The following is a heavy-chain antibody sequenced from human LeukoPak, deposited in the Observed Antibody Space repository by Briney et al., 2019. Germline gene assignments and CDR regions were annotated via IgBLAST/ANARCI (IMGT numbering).Heavy chain of an antibody. CDR2: IYHSGST. CDR3: ARGGQWLGYNWFDP. D-gene: IGHD6-19*01. Sequence: SQTLSLTCAVSGGSISSGGYSWSWIRQPPGKGLEWIGYIYHSGSTYYNPSLKSRVTISVDRSKNQFSLKLSSVTAADTAVYYCARGGQWLGYNWFDPWGQGTLVTVSS. J-gene: IGHJ5*02. V-gene: IGHV4-30-2*01. CDR1: GGSISSGGYS.